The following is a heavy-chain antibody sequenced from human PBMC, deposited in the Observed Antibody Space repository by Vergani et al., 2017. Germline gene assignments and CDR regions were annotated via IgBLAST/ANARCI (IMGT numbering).Heavy chain of an antibody. V-gene: IGHV3-30*14. CDR1: GCTFSSYA. Sequence: QVQLVESGGGVVQPGGSLRLSCAASGCTFSSYAMHWVRQAPGKGLEWVAVISYDGSNKYYADSVKGRVTISRDTSKNTLHLQINNLRVEDTAVYYCARGNYYGSGTYVDPWGQGTLVTVSS. CDR3: ARGNYYGSGTYVDP. J-gene: IGHJ5*02. CDR2: ISYDGSNK. D-gene: IGHD3-10*01.